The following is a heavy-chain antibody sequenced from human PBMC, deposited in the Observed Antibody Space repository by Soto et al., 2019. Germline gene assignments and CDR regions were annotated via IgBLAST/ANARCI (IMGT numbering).Heavy chain of an antibody. Sequence: ASVKVSCKASGYTFTSYGISWVRQAPGQGLEWMGWISAYNGNTNYAQKLQGRVTMTTDTSTSTAYMELRSLRSDDTAVYYCARDTPYSCSWYLNYYHYYPIYVWGQ. D-gene: IGHD6-13*01. V-gene: IGHV1-18*01. J-gene: IGHJ6*02. CDR3: ARDTPYSCSWYLNYYHYYPIYV. CDR1: GYTFTSYG. CDR2: ISAYNGNT.